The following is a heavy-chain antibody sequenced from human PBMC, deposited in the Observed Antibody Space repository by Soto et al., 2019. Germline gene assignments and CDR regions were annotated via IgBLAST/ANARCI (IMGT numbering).Heavy chain of an antibody. V-gene: IGHV4-59*01. CDR1: GGSISSNC. CDR2: VYNSGST. Sequence: SETLSLTCTVSGGSISSNCWTWIRQPPGKGLEWIGYVYNSGSTNYNPSLKSRVTISEDTSKSQFSLKVNSMTAADTAVYYCARYRREAVAGYTLDNWGQGILVTVSS. J-gene: IGHJ4*02. D-gene: IGHD6-13*01. CDR3: ARYRREAVAGYTLDN.